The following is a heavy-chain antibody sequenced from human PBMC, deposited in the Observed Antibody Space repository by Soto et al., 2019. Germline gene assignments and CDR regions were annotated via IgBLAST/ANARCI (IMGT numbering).Heavy chain of an antibody. Sequence: EVQLLESGGGLVQPGGSLRLSCAASGFTFSSYAMSWVRQAPGKGLEWVSAISGGGGSTYYADSVKGRFTISRDNSKNTLYLQMNSLRADDTAVYYCAKKPITMIVVVIPDDFDIWGQGRMVTFSS. D-gene: IGHD3-22*01. CDR1: GFTFSSYA. CDR3: AKKPITMIVVVIPDDFDI. CDR2: ISGGGGST. V-gene: IGHV3-23*01. J-gene: IGHJ3*02.